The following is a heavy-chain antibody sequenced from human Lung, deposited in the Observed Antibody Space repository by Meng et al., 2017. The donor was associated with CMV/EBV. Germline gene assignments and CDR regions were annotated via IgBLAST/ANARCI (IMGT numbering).Heavy chain of an antibody. CDR3: ARVEVGITSGDY. V-gene: IGHV1-18*01. J-gene: IGHJ4*02. Sequence: QLQLGASGAEVTTPRVSLTLSRVTSGFTFTTYFMHWLRQAPVQGLEWMGWISSYNGNTNYAQTLQGRVSMTTDTSTSTAYMELRSLRSDDTAVYYCARVEVGITSGDYWGQGTLVTVSS. D-gene: IGHD1-26*01. CDR2: ISSYNGNT. CDR1: GFTFTTYF.